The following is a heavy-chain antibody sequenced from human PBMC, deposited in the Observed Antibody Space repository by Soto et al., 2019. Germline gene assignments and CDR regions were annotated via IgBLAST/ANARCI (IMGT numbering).Heavy chain of an antibody. Sequence: VQLVESGGGLVQPGGSLRLSCAASGFTFSSYAMHWVRQAPGKGLEYVSAISSNGGSTYYANSVKGRFTISRDNSKNTLYLQMGSLRAEDMAVYYCARDSGGSFLNWGQGTLVTVSS. CDR1: GFTFSSYA. J-gene: IGHJ4*02. CDR2: ISSNGGST. CDR3: ARDSGGSFLN. V-gene: IGHV3-64*01. D-gene: IGHD2-15*01.